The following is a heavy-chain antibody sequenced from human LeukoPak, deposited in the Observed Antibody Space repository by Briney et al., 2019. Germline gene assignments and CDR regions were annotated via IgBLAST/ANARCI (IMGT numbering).Heavy chain of an antibody. Sequence: GGSPRLSCAASGFTFSSYAMHWVRQAPGKGLEWVAVISYDGSNKYYADSVKGRFTISRDNSKNTLYLQMNSLRAEDTAVYYCARDGRSSGSYSPSYYYYGMDVWGQGTTVTVSS. D-gene: IGHD1-26*01. CDR2: ISYDGSNK. V-gene: IGHV3-30-3*01. CDR3: ARDGRSSGSYSPSYYYYGMDV. J-gene: IGHJ6*02. CDR1: GFTFSSYA.